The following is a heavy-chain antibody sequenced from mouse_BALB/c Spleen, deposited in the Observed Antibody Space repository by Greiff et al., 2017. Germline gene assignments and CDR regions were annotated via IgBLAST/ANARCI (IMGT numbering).Heavy chain of an antibody. J-gene: IGHJ3*01. Sequence: EVHLVESGGGLVQPGGSRKLSCAASGFTFSSFGMHWVRQAPEKGLEWVAYISSGSSTIYYADTVKGRFTISRDNPKNTLFLQMTSLRSEDTAMYYCARSLVPTTVVAPFAYWGQGTLVTVSA. CDR1: GFTFSSFG. D-gene: IGHD1-1*01. CDR3: ARSLVPTTVVAPFAY. V-gene: IGHV5-17*02. CDR2: ISSGSSTI.